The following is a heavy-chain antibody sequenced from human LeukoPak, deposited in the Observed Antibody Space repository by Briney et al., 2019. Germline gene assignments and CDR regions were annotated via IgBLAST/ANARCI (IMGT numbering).Heavy chain of an antibody. CDR3: ATLKVAGTPTHYYGMDV. CDR2: INPNSGGT. J-gene: IGHJ6*02. CDR1: GYTFTGYY. V-gene: IGHV1-2*02. Sequence: ASVKVSCKASGYTFTGYYMHWVRHAPGQGLEWMGWINPNSGGTNYAQKFQGRVTMTRDTSISTAYMELSRLRSDDTAVYYCATLKVAGTPTHYYGMDVWGQGTTVTVSS. D-gene: IGHD2-15*01.